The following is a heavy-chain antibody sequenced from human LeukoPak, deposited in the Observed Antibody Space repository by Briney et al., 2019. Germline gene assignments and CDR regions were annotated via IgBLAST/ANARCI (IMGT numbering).Heavy chain of an antibody. J-gene: IGHJ4*02. D-gene: IGHD3-9*01. CDR1: GFTLSNYA. CDR2: ISGSGAIT. V-gene: IGHV3-23*01. Sequence: GGSLRLSCAASGFTLSNYAMSWVRQAPGKGLEWVSSISGSGAITYYADSVKGRFTISRDNSKNTLFLQMNSLRAEDTAIYYCAKGGRPDWSPHYWGQGTLVTVSS. CDR3: AKGGRPDWSPHY.